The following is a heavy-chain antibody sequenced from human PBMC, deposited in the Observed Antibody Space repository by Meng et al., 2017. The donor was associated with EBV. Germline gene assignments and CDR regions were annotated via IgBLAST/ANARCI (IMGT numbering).Heavy chain of an antibody. V-gene: IGHV1-18*01. CDR3: ARVRTFGGVIPPDY. CDR2: ISAYNGNT. J-gene: IGHJ4*02. Sequence: VQLGQSGTRLKKPGASVKVSCKVSGYTYTSYGISWVRQAPGQGLEWMGWISAYNGNTNYAQKLQGRVTMTTDTSTSTAYMELRSLRSDDTAVYYCARVRTFGGVIPPDYWGQGTLVTVSS. CDR1: GYTYTSYG. D-gene: IGHD3-16*02.